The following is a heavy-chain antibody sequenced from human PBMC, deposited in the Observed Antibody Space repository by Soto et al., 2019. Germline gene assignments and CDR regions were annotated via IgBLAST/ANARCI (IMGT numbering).Heavy chain of an antibody. CDR2: IYYSGTT. V-gene: IGHV4-28*01. D-gene: IGHD1-26*01. Sequence: SETLALTCAVSGYSISSSNWWGWIRQPPGKGLEWIGYIYYSGTTYYNPSLKSRVTMSVDTSKNQFSLKLTSVTAVDTAVYYCARREIQGPIDYWGQGALVT. J-gene: IGHJ4*02. CDR3: ARREIQGPIDY. CDR1: GYSISSSNW.